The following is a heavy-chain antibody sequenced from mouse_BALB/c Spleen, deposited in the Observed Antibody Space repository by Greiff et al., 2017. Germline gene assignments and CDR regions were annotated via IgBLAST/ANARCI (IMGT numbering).Heavy chain of an antibody. CDR3: ARFTGVRRSYAMDY. J-gene: IGHJ4*01. CDR2: ISSGGSYT. Sequence: EVMLVESGGDLVKPGGSLKLSCAASGFTFSSYGMSWVRQTPDKRLEWVATISSGGSYTYYPDSVKGRFTISRDNARNILYLQMSSLRSEDTAMYYCARFTGVRRSYAMDYWGQGTSVTVSS. D-gene: IGHD2-14*01. CDR1: GFTFSSYG. V-gene: IGHV5-6*01.